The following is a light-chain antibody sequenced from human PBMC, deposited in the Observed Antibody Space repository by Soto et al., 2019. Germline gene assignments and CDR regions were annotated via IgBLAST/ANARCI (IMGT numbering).Light chain of an antibody. CDR2: GAS. J-gene: IGKJ1*01. CDR3: KQSAFMPRP. CDR1: QSISIY. V-gene: IGKV1-39*01. Sequence: EIDVSLHTSSLSASVGNKDTITCRTSQSISIYLNWYQHKPGIAPKLLIYGASRLQSGVPSRFSGSESGTDFTLTISSLQPEDVTTDCCKQSAFMPRPFGQGAIVDIK.